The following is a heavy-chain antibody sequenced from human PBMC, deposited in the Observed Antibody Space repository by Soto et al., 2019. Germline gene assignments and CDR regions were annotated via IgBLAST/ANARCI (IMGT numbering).Heavy chain of an antibody. CDR2: IYWDDDK. D-gene: IGHD3-10*01. J-gene: IGHJ4*02. CDR1: GFSLSTIGVG. CDR3: AHSFHYGSGNYPTYYFDY. Sequence: QITLKESGPTLVKPTQTLTLTCTFSGFSLSTIGVGVGWIRQPPGKALEWLALIYWDDDKRYSPSLKSRLTITKDTSKNQVVLTMTNMDPVDTATYYCAHSFHYGSGNYPTYYFDYWGQGTLVTASS. V-gene: IGHV2-5*02.